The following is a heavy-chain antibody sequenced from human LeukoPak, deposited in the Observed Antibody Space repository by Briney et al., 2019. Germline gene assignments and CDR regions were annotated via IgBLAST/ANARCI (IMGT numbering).Heavy chain of an antibody. Sequence: GGSLRLSCAASGFTFSDYYMSWIRQAPGKGLEWVSYISSSGSTIYYADSVKGRFTISRDNAKNSLYLQMNSLRAEDTAVYYCARDYPYYDDTSGYYFPFGYWGQGTLVTVSS. CDR3: ARDYPYYDDTSGYYFPFGY. CDR2: ISSSGSTI. V-gene: IGHV3-11*01. J-gene: IGHJ4*02. D-gene: IGHD3-22*01. CDR1: GFTFSDYY.